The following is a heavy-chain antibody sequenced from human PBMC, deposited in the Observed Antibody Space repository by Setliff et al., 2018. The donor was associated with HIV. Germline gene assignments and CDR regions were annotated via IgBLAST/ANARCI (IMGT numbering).Heavy chain of an antibody. CDR3: ANSPARPPFDC. D-gene: IGHD6-6*01. J-gene: IGHJ4*02. Sequence: LRLSCAATGFTFSSYVLHWVRQAPGKGLEWVAVMSTGGGIKICADSVKGRFTISRDNSKNTVFLQMNSLRVEDTAVYYCANSPARPPFDCWGQGALVTVSS. V-gene: IGHV3-30-3*01. CDR1: GFTFSSYV. CDR2: MSTGGGIK.